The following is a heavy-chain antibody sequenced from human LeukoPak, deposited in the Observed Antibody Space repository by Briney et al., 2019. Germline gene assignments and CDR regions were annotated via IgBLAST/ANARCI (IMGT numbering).Heavy chain of an antibody. CDR1: GGTSSSYT. CDR3: ARDSRPSYDSSGYYYPGDY. Sequence: SVKVSCKDSGGTSSSYTISWVRQAPGQGLEWMGRIIPILGIANYAQKFQGRVTMTRDTSTSTVYMELSSLRSEDTAVYYCARDSRPSYDSSGYYYPGDYWGQGTLVTVSS. D-gene: IGHD3-22*01. V-gene: IGHV1-69*04. J-gene: IGHJ4*02. CDR2: IIPILGIA.